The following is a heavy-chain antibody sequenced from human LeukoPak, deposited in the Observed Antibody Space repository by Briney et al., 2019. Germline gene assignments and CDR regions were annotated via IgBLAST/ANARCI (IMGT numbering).Heavy chain of an antibody. CDR1: GGSISSSSYY. V-gene: IGHV4-39*07. CDR2: IYYSGST. D-gene: IGHD2-21*02. Sequence: PSETLSLTCTVSGGSISSSSYYWGWIRQPPGKGLEWIGSIYYSGSTYYNPSLKSRVTISVDTSKNQFSLKLSSVTAADTAVYYCARDGGGDSYYYYGMDVWGQGTTVTVSS. CDR3: ARDGGGDSYYYYGMDV. J-gene: IGHJ6*02.